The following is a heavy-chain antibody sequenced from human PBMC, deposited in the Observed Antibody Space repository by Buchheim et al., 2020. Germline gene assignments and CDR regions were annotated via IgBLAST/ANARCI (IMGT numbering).Heavy chain of an antibody. J-gene: IGHJ4*02. CDR2: LSPDGSET. CDR3: ARETFKGLVGVPVTDFDY. CDR1: GFTSSTYW. V-gene: IGHV3-7*01. D-gene: IGHD1-26*01. Sequence: EVQLVESGGGLVQPGGSLRLSCEASGFTSSTYWMSWVRQAPGKGLLWVANLSPDGSETYYVDSVNGRFTISRDNAKNSFYLQMNSLTAEDTAVYYCARETFKGLVGVPVTDFDYWGQGAL.